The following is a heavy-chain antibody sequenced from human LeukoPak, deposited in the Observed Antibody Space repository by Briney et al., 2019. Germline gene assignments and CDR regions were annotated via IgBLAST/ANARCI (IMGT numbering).Heavy chain of an antibody. CDR2: INPYDGAT. Sequence: ASVKVSCKASGYNFIANCIHWVLQAPGQGLEWMGWINPYDGATNYVQKFQGRVTMTRDTSITTAFMEVSGLRSDDTAVYYCARGSGNYFPFDYFPFDYWGQGSLVTVSS. CDR3: ARGSGNYFPFDYFPFDY. V-gene: IGHV1-2*02. D-gene: IGHD1-26*01. CDR1: GYNFIANC. J-gene: IGHJ4*02.